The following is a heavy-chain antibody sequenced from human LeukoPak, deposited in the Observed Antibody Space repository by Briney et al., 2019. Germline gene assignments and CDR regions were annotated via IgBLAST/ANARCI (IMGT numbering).Heavy chain of an antibody. D-gene: IGHD3-9*01. V-gene: IGHV4-59*11. CDR3: PKTAYEILTGYYYFDY. CDR1: GGSISSHY. Sequence: SETLSLTCSVSGGSISSHYWSWIRQPPGKGLEWIGYIYYSGNTNYNPSLKSRVTISVDTSKNEFSLKLRSVTAADTAVYFRPKTAYEILTGYYYFDYWGQGTLVTVSS. J-gene: IGHJ4*02. CDR2: IYYSGNT.